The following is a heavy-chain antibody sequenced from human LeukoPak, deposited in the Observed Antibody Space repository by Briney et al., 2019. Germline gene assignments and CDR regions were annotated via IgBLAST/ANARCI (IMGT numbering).Heavy chain of an antibody. D-gene: IGHD3-16*02. V-gene: IGHV4-4*02. CDR3: ASLFYDYVWGSYRYTGFDY. CDR2: IYHSGST. CDR1: GGSISSSNW. Sequence: PSETLSLTCAVSGGSISSSNWWSWVRQPPGKGLEWIGEIYHSGSTNYNPSLKSRVTISVDTSKNQFSLKLSSVTAADTAVYYCASLFYDYVWGSYRYTGFDYWGQGTLVTVSS. J-gene: IGHJ4*02.